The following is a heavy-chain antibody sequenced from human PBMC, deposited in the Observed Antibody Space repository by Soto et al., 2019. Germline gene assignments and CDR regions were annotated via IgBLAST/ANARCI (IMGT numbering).Heavy chain of an antibody. J-gene: IGHJ6*02. CDR1: GFSISNFG. V-gene: IGHV3-23*01. D-gene: IGHD6-19*01. Sequence: GGSLRLSCSASGFSISNFGMFWVRQAPGRGLEWISFISRSHSDIYYADSVKGRFTISRDNSKNTFYLQMNSLRAEDTAVYYCARTLAVAVPWYYGMDVWGQGTTVTVSS. CDR2: ISRSHSDI. CDR3: ARTLAVAVPWYYGMDV.